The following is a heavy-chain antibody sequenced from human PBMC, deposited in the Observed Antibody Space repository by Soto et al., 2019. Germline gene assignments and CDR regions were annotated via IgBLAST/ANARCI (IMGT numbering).Heavy chain of an antibody. V-gene: IGHV1-3*01. D-gene: IGHD2-15*01. CDR2: INAGNGNT. J-gene: IGHJ4*02. CDR1: GYTFTSYG. Sequence: ASVKVSCKASGYTFTSYGISWVRQAPGQGLEWMGWINAGNGNTKYSQKFQGGVTITRDTSASTAYMELSSLRSEDTAVYYCARDLGYALPDYWGQGTLVTVSS. CDR3: ARDLGYALPDY.